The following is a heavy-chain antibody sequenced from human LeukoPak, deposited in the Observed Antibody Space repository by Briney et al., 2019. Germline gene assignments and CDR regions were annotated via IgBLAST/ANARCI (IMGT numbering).Heavy chain of an antibody. V-gene: IGHV1-18*01. CDR2: ISAYNGNT. CDR3: ARDCDFWSGYYPLYYYYGMDV. Sequence: ASVKVSCKASGYTFTSYGISWVRQAPGQGLEWMGWISAYNGNTNYAQKLQGRVTMTTDTSTSTAYMELRSLRSDDTAVYYCARDCDFWSGYYPLYYYYGMDVWDQGTTVTVSS. D-gene: IGHD3-3*01. J-gene: IGHJ6*02. CDR1: GYTFTSYG.